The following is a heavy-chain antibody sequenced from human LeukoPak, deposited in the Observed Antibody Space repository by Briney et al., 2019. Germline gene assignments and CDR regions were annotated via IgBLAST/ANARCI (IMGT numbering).Heavy chain of an antibody. Sequence: GIIYPGDSDTRYSPSFQGQVTISADKSISTAYLQWSSLKASDTAMYYCARMGGDYGDLDYWGQGTLVTVSS. D-gene: IGHD4-17*01. CDR3: ARMGGDYGDLDY. CDR2: IYPGDSDT. V-gene: IGHV5-51*01. J-gene: IGHJ4*02.